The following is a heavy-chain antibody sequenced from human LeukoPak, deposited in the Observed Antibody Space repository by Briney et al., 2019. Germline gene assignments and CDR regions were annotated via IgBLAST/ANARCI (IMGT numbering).Heavy chain of an antibody. CDR2: IRSKANSYAT. CDR1: GFTFSGSA. V-gene: IGHV3-73*01. J-gene: IGHJ6*03. Sequence: GGSLRLSCAASGFTFSGSAMHWVRQASGKGLEWVGRIRSKANSYATAYAASVKGRFTISRDDSKNTAYLQMNSLKTEDTAVYYCARGMEPYYYMDVWGKGTTVTVSS. CDR3: ARGMEPYYYMDV. D-gene: IGHD1-14*01.